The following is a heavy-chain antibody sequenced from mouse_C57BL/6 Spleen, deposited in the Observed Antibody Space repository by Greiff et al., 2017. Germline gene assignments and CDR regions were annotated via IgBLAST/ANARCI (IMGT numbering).Heavy chain of an antibody. Sequence: QVQLQQPGAELVMPGASVKLSCKASGYTFTSYWMHWVKQRPGQGLEWIGEIDPSDSYTNYNQKFKGKSTLTVDKSSSTAYMQLSSLSSEDSAVYYCARTPSVVAPYWYFDVGGTGTTVTVSS. J-gene: IGHJ1*03. CDR3: ARTPSVVAPYWYFDV. V-gene: IGHV1-69*01. CDR2: IDPSDSYT. D-gene: IGHD1-1*01. CDR1: GYTFTSYW.